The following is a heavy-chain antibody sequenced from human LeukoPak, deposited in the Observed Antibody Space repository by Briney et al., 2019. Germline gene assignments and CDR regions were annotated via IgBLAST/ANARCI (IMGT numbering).Heavy chain of an antibody. D-gene: IGHD1-26*01. CDR2: VFSRGPT. CDR3: ARSWAAKWELPGQFDS. CDR1: DASMNNYY. J-gene: IGHJ4*02. V-gene: IGHV4-4*07. Sequence: SDTLSLTCTVSDASMNNYYWSWIRQSPEKGLELIGFVFSRGPTNYNPSFKSRLTMSIDTSKKQFSLRLSSVTAADTAVYFCARSWAAKWELPGQFDSWGQGRLVSVSS.